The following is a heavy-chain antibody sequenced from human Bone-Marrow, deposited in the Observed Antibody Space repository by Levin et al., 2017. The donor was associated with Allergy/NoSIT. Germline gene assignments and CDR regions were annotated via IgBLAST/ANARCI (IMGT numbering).Heavy chain of an antibody. D-gene: IGHD2-2*01. V-gene: IGHV3-23*01. Sequence: GGSLRLSCAASGFTFSSYAMSWVRQAPGKGLEWVSAISGSGGSTYYADSVKGRFTISRDNSKNTLYLQMNSLRAEDTAVYYCAKVNVVVPAAMSNFDYWGQGTLVTVSS. CDR3: AKVNVVVPAAMSNFDY. J-gene: IGHJ4*02. CDR1: GFTFSSYA. CDR2: ISGSGGST.